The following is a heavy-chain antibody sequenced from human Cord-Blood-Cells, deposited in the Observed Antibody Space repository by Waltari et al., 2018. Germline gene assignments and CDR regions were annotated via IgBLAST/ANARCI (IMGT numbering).Heavy chain of an antibody. D-gene: IGHD6-13*01. CDR1: GFTFSSYG. J-gene: IGHJ4*02. Sequence: QVQLVESGGGVVQPGGSLRLSCAASGFTFSSYGMHWVRQAPGKGLEGVAFRRYDGSNKYYADSVKGRFTISRDNSKNTLYLQMNSLRAEDTAVYYCAKDSGQQLDYWGQGTLVTVSS. CDR2: RRYDGSNK. CDR3: AKDSGQQLDY. V-gene: IGHV3-30*02.